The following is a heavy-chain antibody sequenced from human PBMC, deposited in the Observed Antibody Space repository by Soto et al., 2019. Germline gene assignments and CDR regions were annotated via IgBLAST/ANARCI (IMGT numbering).Heavy chain of an antibody. V-gene: IGHV1-58*01. Sequence: SVKVSFKASGFTFISSAVQWVRQARGQRLEWIGWIVVGSGNTKYAQKFQERVTITRDMSTSTAYMELSSLRSEDTAVYYCATGGIGISGITVLWGQGTLVTVSS. CDR2: IVVGSGNT. CDR3: ATGGIGISGITVL. J-gene: IGHJ4*02. D-gene: IGHD1-20*01. CDR1: GFTFISSA.